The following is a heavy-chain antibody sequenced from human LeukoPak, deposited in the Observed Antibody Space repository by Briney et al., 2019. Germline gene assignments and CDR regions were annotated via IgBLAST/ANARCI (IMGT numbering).Heavy chain of an antibody. V-gene: IGHV1-69*10. CDR2: VIPMFDVR. J-gene: IGHJ3*01. CDR1: GGTLSSYA. CDR3: ARDPASEGTEDYRDFGGVESVDAFDV. Sequence: ASVKVSCKASGGTLSSYALSWMRQAPGQGLEWMGRVIPMFDVRDYAEKFQGRITLTADTSTGMAYMELSSLTSDDTAVYYCARDPASEGTEDYRDFGGVESVDAFDVWGQGTMVTVFS. D-gene: IGHD4-23*01.